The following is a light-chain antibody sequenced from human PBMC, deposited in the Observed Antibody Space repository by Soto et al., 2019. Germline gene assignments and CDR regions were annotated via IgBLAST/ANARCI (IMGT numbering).Light chain of an antibody. CDR3: CSYAGSYSYA. CDR2: DVN. V-gene: IGLV2-11*01. J-gene: IGLJ1*01. CDR1: SSDVGGFNS. Sequence: QSALTQPHSVSGSPGQSVTISCTGTSSDVGGFNSVSWYQQHPGKAPKLMIYDVNKRPSGVPDRFSGSKSGSTASLTISGLQAEDEADYYCCSYAGSYSYAFATGTKLTVL.